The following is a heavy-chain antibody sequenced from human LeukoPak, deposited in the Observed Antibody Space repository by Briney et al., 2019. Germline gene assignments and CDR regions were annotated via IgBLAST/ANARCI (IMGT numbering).Heavy chain of an antibody. CDR3: AKDPDHDYGAYFDP. J-gene: IGHJ5*02. V-gene: IGHV3-23*01. D-gene: IGHD4-17*01. Sequence: PGGSLRLSCAASGFTFSSYVMSWVRQAPGKGLEWVSAISGSGGSTYYADSVKGRFTISRDNSKNTLYLQMNSLRAEDTAVYYCAKDPDHDYGAYFDPWGQGTLVTVSS. CDR2: ISGSGGST. CDR1: GFTFSSYV.